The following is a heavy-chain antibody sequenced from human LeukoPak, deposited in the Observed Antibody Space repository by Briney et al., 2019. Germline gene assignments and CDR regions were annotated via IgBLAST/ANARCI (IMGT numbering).Heavy chain of an antibody. Sequence: GSLRLSCAASGFTFSSYSMNWVRQAPGKGLEWVSSISSSSSYIYYADSVKGRFTISRDNAKNSLYLQMNSLRAEDTAVYYCARDTVSAVANYWGQGTLVTVSS. V-gene: IGHV3-21*01. D-gene: IGHD6-19*01. CDR3: ARDTVSAVANY. CDR2: ISSSSSYI. J-gene: IGHJ4*02. CDR1: GFTFSSYS.